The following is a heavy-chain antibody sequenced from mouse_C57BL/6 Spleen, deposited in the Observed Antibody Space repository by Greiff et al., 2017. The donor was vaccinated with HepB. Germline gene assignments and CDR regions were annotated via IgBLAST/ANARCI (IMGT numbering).Heavy chain of an antibody. V-gene: IGHV10-1*01. J-gene: IGHJ3*01. D-gene: IGHD2-12*01. CDR3: VRQGYDGAY. Sequence: EVQGVESGGGLVQPKGSLKLSCAASGFSFNTYAMNWVRQAPGKGLAWVARIRSKSNNYATYYADSVKDRFTISRDDSESMLYLQMNNLKTEDTAMYYCVRQGYDGAYWGQGTLVTVSA. CDR1: GFSFNTYA. CDR2: IRSKSNNYAT.